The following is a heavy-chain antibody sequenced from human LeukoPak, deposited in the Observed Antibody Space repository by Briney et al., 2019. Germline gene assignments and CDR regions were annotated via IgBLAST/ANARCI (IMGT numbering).Heavy chain of an antibody. CDR2: IWYDGSNK. V-gene: IGHV3-33*01. CDR1: GFTFSSYG. J-gene: IGHJ6*02. Sequence: PGGSLRLSCAASGFTFSSYGMHWVRQAPGKGLEWVAVIWYDGSNKYYADSVKGRFTISRDNSKNTLYLQMNSLRAEDTAVYYCARLGSHGYYYDGMDVWGQGTSVTVSS. CDR3: ARLGSHGYYYDGMDV. D-gene: IGHD3-16*01.